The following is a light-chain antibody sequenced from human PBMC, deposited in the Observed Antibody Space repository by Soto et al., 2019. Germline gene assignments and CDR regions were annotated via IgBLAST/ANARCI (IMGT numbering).Light chain of an antibody. V-gene: IGKV3-20*01. Sequence: EIVLTQSPGTLSLSPGERATLSCRASQSVNRKSLAWFRQKPGQAPRLLIFGASSRATGIPDRFSGSGSGTDFTLTISTLEPGDFALYYCQQYGSSSWTFGQGNKVEVK. J-gene: IGKJ1*01. CDR1: QSVNRKS. CDR3: QQYGSSSWT. CDR2: GAS.